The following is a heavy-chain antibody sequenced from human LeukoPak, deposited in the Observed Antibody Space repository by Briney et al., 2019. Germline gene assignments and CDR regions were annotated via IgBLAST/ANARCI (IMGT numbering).Heavy chain of an antibody. J-gene: IGHJ4*02. V-gene: IGHV3-30*18. CDR1: GFTFSSYG. Sequence: GGSLRRSCAASGFTFSSYGMHWVRQAPGHGLEWVAVISYDGSNKYYADSVKGRFTISRDNSKNTLYLQMNSLRAEDTAVYYCAKGLDYGDYWGQGTLVTVSS. D-gene: IGHD5/OR15-5a*01. CDR3: AKGLDYGDY. CDR2: ISYDGSNK.